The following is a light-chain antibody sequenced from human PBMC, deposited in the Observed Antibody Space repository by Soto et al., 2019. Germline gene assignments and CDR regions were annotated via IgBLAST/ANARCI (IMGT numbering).Light chain of an antibody. CDR3: QQYGRSPGRIT. J-gene: IGKJ3*01. Sequence: EIVLTQSPGTLSLSPGERATLSCRASQSVSSSYLAWYQQKPGQAPRLLIYGASSRATGIPDRFSGSGSGTDFTLTISRLEPEDFAVYYCQQYGRSPGRITLGPGTKVDI. CDR2: GAS. V-gene: IGKV3-20*01. CDR1: QSVSSSY.